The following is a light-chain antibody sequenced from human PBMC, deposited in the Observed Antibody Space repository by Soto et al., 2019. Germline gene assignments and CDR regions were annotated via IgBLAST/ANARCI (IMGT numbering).Light chain of an antibody. V-gene: IGKV3-11*01. CDR2: DAS. J-gene: IGKJ1*01. CDR1: QSVSSY. Sequence: EIVLTQSPATLSLSPGDRATLSCRASQSVSSYFAWYQQKPGQAPRLLIYDASNRATGIPARFSGSGSGTDFTLTISSLEPEEFAVYYCQQRGNWPLTFGQGTKVEIK. CDR3: QQRGNWPLT.